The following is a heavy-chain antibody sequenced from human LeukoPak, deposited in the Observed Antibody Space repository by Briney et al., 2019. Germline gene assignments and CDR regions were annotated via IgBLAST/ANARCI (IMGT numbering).Heavy chain of an antibody. CDR3: AKDGIYSLYYYYYYYVDV. CDR2: IWVDGGNK. Sequence: AGGSLRLSCAASGFTFSSYGMRWVRQAPGKGLEWVAAIWVDGGNKYYADSVKGRFTFSRDNSKNTLYLQMNSLRAEDTAVYYSAKDGIYSLYYYYYYYVDVWGKGTTVTASS. CDR1: GFTFSSYG. J-gene: IGHJ6*03. D-gene: IGHD1-14*01. V-gene: IGHV3-33*06.